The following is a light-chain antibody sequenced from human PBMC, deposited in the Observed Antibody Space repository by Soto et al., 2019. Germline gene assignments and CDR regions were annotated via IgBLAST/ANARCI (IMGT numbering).Light chain of an antibody. V-gene: IGLV2-8*01. CDR3: SSYAGSNNVV. Sequence: QSALTQPPSAAGSPGQSVTISCTGTSSDVGGYNYVSWYQQHPGKAPKLMIYEVSKRPSGVPDRFSGSKSGNTASLTVSGLQAEDEADYYCSSYAGSNNVVFGGGTQLTFL. CDR1: SSDVGGYNY. CDR2: EVS. J-gene: IGLJ2*01.